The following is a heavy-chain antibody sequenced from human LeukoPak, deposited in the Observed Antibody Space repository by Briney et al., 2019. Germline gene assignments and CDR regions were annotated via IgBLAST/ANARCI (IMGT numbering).Heavy chain of an antibody. V-gene: IGHV4-30-2*01. CDR1: GGSISSGGYS. J-gene: IGHJ4*02. D-gene: IGHD2-2*01. CDR3: ARGSLVVNYFDY. Sequence: SETLSLTCTVSGGSISSGGYSWSWIRQPPGTGLEWLGYIYHSGSTYYNPSLKSRVTISVDRSKNQFSLKLSSVTAADTAVYYCARGSLVVNYFDYWGQGTLVTVSS. CDR2: IYHSGST.